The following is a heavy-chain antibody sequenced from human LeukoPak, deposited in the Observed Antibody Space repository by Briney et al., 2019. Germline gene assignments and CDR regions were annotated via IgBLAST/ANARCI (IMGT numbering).Heavy chain of an antibody. D-gene: IGHD3-22*01. V-gene: IGHV4-38-2*02. CDR1: GYSIGTGYY. CDR3: AGKYYFDSSAYFYVDY. J-gene: IGHJ4*02. CDR2: INHSGFT. Sequence: PSETLSLTCTVSGYSIGTGYYWGWIRQPPGKRLEWIGSINHSGFTYYNPSLKSRVTISMDTSKNQFSLKLSSVTAADTAFYYCAGKYYFDSSAYFYVDYWGQGTLVTVSS.